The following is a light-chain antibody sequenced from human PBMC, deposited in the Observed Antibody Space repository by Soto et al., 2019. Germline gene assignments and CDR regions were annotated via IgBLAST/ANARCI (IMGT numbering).Light chain of an antibody. CDR1: SSDVGGYKY. CDR3: SSYTSSTTYV. J-gene: IGLJ1*01. CDR2: DVS. V-gene: IGLV2-14*01. Sequence: QSALTQPASVSGSPGQSITISCTGTSSDVGGYKYVSWYQHHPGKGPKLMLYDVSNRPSGVSNRFSGSKSGNTASLTISGLQAEGEADYYCSSYTSSTTYVFGTGTKVTVL.